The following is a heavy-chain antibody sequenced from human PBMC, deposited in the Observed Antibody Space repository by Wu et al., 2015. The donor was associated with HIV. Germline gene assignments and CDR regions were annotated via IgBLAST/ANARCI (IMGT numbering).Heavy chain of an antibody. CDR2: IDPRSRST. Sequence: QDLLVQSGPELKRPGASVKVSCKTFGYDFTNYYMHWVRQAPGRDLEWLGVIDPRSRSTAYAPNFQGRLTVTSDTSTNTFYMELSSLRSEDTAVYYCATRIGGTMEAFNIWGQGTLVTVSS. J-gene: IGHJ3*02. CDR1: GYDFTNYY. V-gene: IGHV1-46*01. D-gene: IGHD2/OR15-2a*01. CDR3: ATRIGGTMEAFNI.